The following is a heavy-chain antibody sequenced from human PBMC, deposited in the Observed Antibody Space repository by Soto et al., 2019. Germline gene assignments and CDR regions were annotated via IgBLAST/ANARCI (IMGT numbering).Heavy chain of an antibody. CDR1: GGSISDYYYY. D-gene: IGHD2-21*02. CDR2: IYYTGGT. J-gene: IGHJ6*02. V-gene: IGHV4-39*07. CDR3: ARDLWGYCGTDCYPLDV. Sequence: SETLSLTCTVSGGSISDYYYYWDWIRQPPGKGLEWIGYIYYTGGTYYNPSLESRVTISVDTSKNQFSLKLNSVTAADTAVYYCARDLWGYCGTDCYPLDVWGQGTTVTVSS.